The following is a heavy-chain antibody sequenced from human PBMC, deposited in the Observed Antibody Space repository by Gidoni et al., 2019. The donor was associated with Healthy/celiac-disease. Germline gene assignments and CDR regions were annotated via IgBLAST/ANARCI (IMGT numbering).Heavy chain of an antibody. D-gene: IGHD2-15*01. CDR2: IYSGGST. Sequence: EVQLVESGGGLIQPGGSLRLSCAASGFTVSSNYMSWVRQAPGKGLEWVSVIYSGGSTYYADSVKGRFTISRDNSKNTLYLQMNSLRAEDTAVYYCARAQCGGSCYYYYYGMDVWGQGTTVTVSS. CDR3: ARAQCGGSCYYYYYGMDV. J-gene: IGHJ6*02. CDR1: GFTVSSNY. V-gene: IGHV3-53*01.